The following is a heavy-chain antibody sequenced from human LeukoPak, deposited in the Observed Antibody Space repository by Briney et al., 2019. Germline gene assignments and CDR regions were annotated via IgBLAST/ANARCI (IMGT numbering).Heavy chain of an antibody. CDR1: GFTFSSYN. V-gene: IGHV3-21*01. D-gene: IGHD4-17*01. CDR3: ARDYGDYAYYYYGMDV. CDR2: ISSSSSYI. J-gene: IGHJ6*02. Sequence: PGGSLRLSCAASGFTFSSYNMNWVRQAPGKGLEWVSSISSSSSYIYYADSVKGRFTISRDNAKNSLYLQMNSLRAEDTAVYYCARDYGDYAYYYYGMDVWGQGTTVTVSS.